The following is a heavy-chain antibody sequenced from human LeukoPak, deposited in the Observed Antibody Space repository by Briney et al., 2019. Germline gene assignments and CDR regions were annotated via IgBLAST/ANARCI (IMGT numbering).Heavy chain of an antibody. J-gene: IGHJ4*02. Sequence: PGGSLRLSCTASRFTFSDHFMSWIRQAPGKGLEWVSYISRGSGSAIFYADSVKGRFTISRDNARNSVHLQMNSLRAEDTAVYYCARELYYGSGSYDYWGQGTLVTVSS. CDR2: ISRGSGSAI. CDR1: RFTFSDHF. V-gene: IGHV3-11*01. CDR3: ARELYYGSGSYDY. D-gene: IGHD3-10*01.